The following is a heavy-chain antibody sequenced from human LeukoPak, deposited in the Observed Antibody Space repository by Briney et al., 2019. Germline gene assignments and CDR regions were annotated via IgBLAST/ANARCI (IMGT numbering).Heavy chain of an antibody. CDR2: IYYSGST. CDR3: ARRAAKGGYYFDY. Sequence: SETLSLTCTVSGGSISSSSYYWGWIRQPPGKGLEWIGSIYYSGSTYYNPSLKSRVTISVDTSKNQFSLKLSSVTAADTAVYYYARRAAKGGYYFDYWGQGTLVTVSS. J-gene: IGHJ4*02. CDR1: GGSISSSSYY. V-gene: IGHV4-39*01.